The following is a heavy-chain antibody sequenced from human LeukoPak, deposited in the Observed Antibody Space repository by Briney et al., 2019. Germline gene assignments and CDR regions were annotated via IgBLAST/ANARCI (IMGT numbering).Heavy chain of an antibody. CDR3: ARKEGVLRYFDWIPNPAFHY. D-gene: IGHD3-9*01. J-gene: IGHJ4*02. Sequence: AASVNVSCQASGYTFTGYYMHWVRQAPGQGLEWMGWINPSSGGTNYEQKFQGRVTMTRDTSISTAYMELSRLRSDDTAVYYCARKEGVLRYFDWIPNPAFHYWGQGTLVTVSS. CDR2: INPSSGGT. CDR1: GYTFTGYY. V-gene: IGHV1-2*02.